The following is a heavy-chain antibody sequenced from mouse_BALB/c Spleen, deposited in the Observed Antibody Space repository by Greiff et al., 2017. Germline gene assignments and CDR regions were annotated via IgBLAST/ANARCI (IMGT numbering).Heavy chain of an antibody. CDR3: ARGLDYFDY. V-gene: IGHV5-6-3*01. CDR1: GFTFSSYV. Sequence: EVLLVESGGGLVQPGGSLKLSCAASGFTFSSYVMSWVRQTPDKRLELVATINSNGGSTYYPDSVKGRFTISRDNAKNTLYLQMSSLKSEDTAMYYCARGLDYFDYWGQGTTLTVSS. J-gene: IGHJ2*01. CDR2: INSNGGST.